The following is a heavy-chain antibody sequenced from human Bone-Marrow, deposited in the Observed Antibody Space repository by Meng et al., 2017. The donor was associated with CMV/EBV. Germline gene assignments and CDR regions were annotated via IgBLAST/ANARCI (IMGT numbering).Heavy chain of an antibody. CDR2: IYYSGST. CDR1: GGSISSYY. D-gene: IGHD2-2*02. Sequence: GSLRLSCTVSGGSISSYYWSWIRQPPGKGLEWIGYIYYSGSTNYNPSLKSRVTISVDTSKKQFSLKLSSVTAADTAVYYCASSPAAIYYGMDVWGQGTTVTVSS. V-gene: IGHV4-59*01. CDR3: ASSPAAIYYGMDV. J-gene: IGHJ6*02.